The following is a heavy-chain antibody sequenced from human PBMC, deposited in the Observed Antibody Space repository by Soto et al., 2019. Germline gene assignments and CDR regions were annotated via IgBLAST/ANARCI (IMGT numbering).Heavy chain of an antibody. V-gene: IGHV5-51*01. CDR1: GYNFATYW. CDR3: AIHGVYGDEASNYLDP. J-gene: IGHJ5*02. D-gene: IGHD4-17*01. Sequence: GASLKISCQSSGYNFATYWIAWVLQMPGPGLEYMGIIYPGNSDARYSPSFQGQVTFSADKSISTAYLHWSSLKASDTVMYYSAIHGVYGDEASNYLDPWGKGTPVTV. CDR2: IYPGNSDA.